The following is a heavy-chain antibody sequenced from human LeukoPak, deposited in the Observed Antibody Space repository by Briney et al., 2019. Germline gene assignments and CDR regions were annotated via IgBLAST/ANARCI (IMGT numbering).Heavy chain of an antibody. Sequence: AASVKVSCKASGYTFTSYGISWVRQAPGQGLERMGWISAYNGNTNYAQKLQGRVAMTTDTSTSTAYMELRSLRSDDTAVYYCARDRSYYDSSGYYQGYWGQGTLVTVSS. CDR2: ISAYNGNT. J-gene: IGHJ4*02. D-gene: IGHD3-22*01. CDR3: ARDRSYYDSSGYYQGY. CDR1: GYTFTSYG. V-gene: IGHV1-18*04.